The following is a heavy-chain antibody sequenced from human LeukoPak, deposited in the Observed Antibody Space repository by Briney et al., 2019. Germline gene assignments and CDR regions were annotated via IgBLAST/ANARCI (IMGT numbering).Heavy chain of an antibody. J-gene: IGHJ4*02. CDR2: VWYDGSKT. CDR1: GVTFGNYG. Sequence: GRALRVSCAAPGVTFGNYGMHWVRQALGKGLGLGAVVWYDGSKTHYGDFVRGRFTVSRDISKNTLYLEMNSLRAEDTAVYYCAKDVVSGCSGHDCWAHFDSWGQGTLVTVSS. V-gene: IGHV3-33*06. D-gene: IGHD2-21*02. CDR3: AKDVVSGCSGHDCWAHFDS.